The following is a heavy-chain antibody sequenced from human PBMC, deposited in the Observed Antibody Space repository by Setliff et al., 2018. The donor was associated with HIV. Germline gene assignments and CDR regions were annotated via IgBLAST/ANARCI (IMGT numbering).Heavy chain of an antibody. CDR3: ARLIHTGLLYFDY. D-gene: IGHD2-8*02. J-gene: IGHJ4*02. V-gene: IGHV4-4*09. Sequence: SETLSLTCTVSGGSISISDWSWIRQPPGRGLEWIGHIFSSGSTKYNPSLQSRVTMSIDTSKNQFSLKLTSVTAADTALYFCARLIHTGLLYFDYWGLGMLVTAPQ. CDR2: IFSSGST. CDR1: GGSISISD.